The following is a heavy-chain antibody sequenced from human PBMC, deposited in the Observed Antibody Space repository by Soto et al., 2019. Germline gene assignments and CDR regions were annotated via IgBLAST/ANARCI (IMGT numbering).Heavy chain of an antibody. J-gene: IGHJ4*02. CDR1: GYNFANFG. Sequence: ASVKVSCKASGYNFANFGISWVRQAPGQGLEWLGWIGPHSGNPNYAQGFQGRGTMTTDTSTSTAYMELRTLRSDDTAVYFCARFEFSNYVIDYWAQGTLVTVSS. CDR3: ARFEFSNYVIDY. D-gene: IGHD4-4*01. V-gene: IGHV1-18*01. CDR2: IGPHSGNP.